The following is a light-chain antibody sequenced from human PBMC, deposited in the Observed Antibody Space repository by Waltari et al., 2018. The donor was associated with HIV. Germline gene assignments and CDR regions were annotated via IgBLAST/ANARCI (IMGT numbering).Light chain of an antibody. V-gene: IGLV3-9*01. CDR1: NIGSKS. J-gene: IGLJ3*02. Sequence: SYELRQALSLSVALGQTANMTCGGRNIGSKSVNWYQQRPGLAPVLVIYGDSHRPSGIPERFSGSTSGNTATLTISGAQGADEGDYYCQVWDTSVVFGGGTKLTV. CDR3: QVWDTSVV. CDR2: GDS.